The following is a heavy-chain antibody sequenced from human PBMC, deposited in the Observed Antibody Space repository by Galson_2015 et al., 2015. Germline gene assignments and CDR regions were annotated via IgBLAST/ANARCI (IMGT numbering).Heavy chain of an antibody. CDR3: ARVPGLGWFDP. CDR1: GGSISSGDYY. CDR2: IYYSGST. V-gene: IGHV4-30-4*01. D-gene: IGHD7-27*01. J-gene: IGHJ5*02. Sequence: TLSLTCTVSGGSISSGDYYWRWIRQPPGKGLEWIGYIYYSGSTYYNPSLKSRVTISVDTSKNQFSLKMSSVTAADTAGYYCARVPGLGWFDPWGQGTLATVSS.